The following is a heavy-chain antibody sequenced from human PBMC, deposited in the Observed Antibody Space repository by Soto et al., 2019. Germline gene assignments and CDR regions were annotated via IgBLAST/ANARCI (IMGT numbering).Heavy chain of an antibody. CDR2: INGDGTST. V-gene: IGHV3-74*01. Sequence: PGGSLRLSCEASGFTIRTLWMHWVRQAPGKGLVWVSHINGDGTSTNYADSVKGRFTVSRDNAKNTLYLELNSLRAEDSAVYYCAKDRYSRLEPNAKYPLPRYYAMDIWGQGTTVTVSS. D-gene: IGHD1-20*01. J-gene: IGHJ6*02. CDR3: AKDRYSRLEPNAKYPLPRYYAMDI. CDR1: GFTIRTLW.